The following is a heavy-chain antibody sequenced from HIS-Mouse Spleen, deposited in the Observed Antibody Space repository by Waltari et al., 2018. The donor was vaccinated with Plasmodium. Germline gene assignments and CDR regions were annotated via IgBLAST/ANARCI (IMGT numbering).Heavy chain of an antibody. J-gene: IGHJ6*02. V-gene: IGHV3-7*01. CDR3: AREVPYYYYGMDV. Sequence: EVQLVESGGGLVQPGGSLRLSCAASGFTFSSYWMSWVRQAPGKGLEWLANIKQDVSEKYYVDSVKGRFTISRDNAKNSLYLQMNSLRAEDTAVYYCAREVPYYYYGMDVWGQGTTVTVSS. CDR1: GFTFSSYW. CDR2: IKQDVSEK.